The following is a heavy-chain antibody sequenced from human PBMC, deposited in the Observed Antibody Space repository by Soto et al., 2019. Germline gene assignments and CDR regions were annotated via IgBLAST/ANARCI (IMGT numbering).Heavy chain of an antibody. J-gene: IGHJ4*01. CDR2: IHYSGNT. Sequence: SETLSLTCAVYGGSFSGYYWSWLRQPPGKGLEWMGEIHYSGNTNYNPSLKRRVTISVDTSKNQFSLKLTSVTAADTAVYFCARGSAMMVAVERDAPDKDYLDFWGQGTLVTVSS. CDR1: GGSFSGYY. V-gene: IGHV4-34*01. D-gene: IGHD2-2*01. CDR3: ARGSAMMVAVERDAPDKDYLDF.